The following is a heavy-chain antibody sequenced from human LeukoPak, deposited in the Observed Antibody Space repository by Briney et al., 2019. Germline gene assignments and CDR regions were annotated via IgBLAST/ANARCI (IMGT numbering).Heavy chain of an antibody. CDR3: ARGVILTLDP. J-gene: IGHJ5*02. CDR1: GGSISSGDYY. D-gene: IGHD3-16*01. Sequence: SETLSLTCAVSGGSISSGDYYWSWIRQPPGKGLEWIGYIYYSGSTYYNPSLKSRVTISVDTSKNQFSLKLSSVTAADTAVYYCARGVILTLDPWGQGTLVTVSS. CDR2: IYYSGST. V-gene: IGHV4-30-4*01.